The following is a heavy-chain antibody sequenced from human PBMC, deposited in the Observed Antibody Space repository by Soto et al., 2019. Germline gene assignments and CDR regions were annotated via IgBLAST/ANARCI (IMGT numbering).Heavy chain of an antibody. J-gene: IGHJ4*02. D-gene: IGHD4-17*01. V-gene: IGHV3-11*01. Sequence: GSLRLSCAASGFTFSDYYMSWSRQAPWKGLEWVSYISSSGSTIYYADSVKGRFTISRDNAKNSLYLQMNSLRAEDTAVYYCARDHDYGGSDYWGQGTLVTVSS. CDR1: GFTFSDYY. CDR3: ARDHDYGGSDY. CDR2: ISSSGSTI.